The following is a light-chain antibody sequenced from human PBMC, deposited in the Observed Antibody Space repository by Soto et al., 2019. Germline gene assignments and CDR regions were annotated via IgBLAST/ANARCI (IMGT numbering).Light chain of an antibody. J-gene: IGLJ1*01. V-gene: IGLV7-46*01. CDR1: TGAVTSGHS. Sequence: QAVVTQEPSLTVSPGGTVTLACGSSTGAVTSGHSPYWFQQKPGQAPRTLIYDTSNRHSRTPARFSGSLLGGKAALTLSGAQPVDEAEYYCLLSYSGARPYVFGTGTKLTVL. CDR2: DTS. CDR3: LLSYSGARPYV.